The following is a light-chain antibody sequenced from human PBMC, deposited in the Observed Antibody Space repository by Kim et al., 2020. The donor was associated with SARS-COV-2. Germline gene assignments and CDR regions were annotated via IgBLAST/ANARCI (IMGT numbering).Light chain of an antibody. V-gene: IGLV5-39*01. CDR3: TICYSNSWV. Sequence: FTRTLRSGINVNTYNIYWYQQKPGSLPRYLLRYKSDTNKQQASGVPSRFSGSKDASTNAGLLFISGLQSEDEADYYCTICYSNSWVFGGGTQLTVL. CDR2: YKSDTNK. CDR1: SGINVNTYN. J-gene: IGLJ3*02.